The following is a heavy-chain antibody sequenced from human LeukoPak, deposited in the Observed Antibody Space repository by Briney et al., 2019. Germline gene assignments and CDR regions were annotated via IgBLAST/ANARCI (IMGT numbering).Heavy chain of an antibody. Sequence: SETLSLTCTVSGGSISSSSYYWGWVRQPPGKGLEWIGSIYYSGSTYYNPSLKSRVTISVDTSKNQFSLKLSSVTAADTAVYYCARGPLTEYCSGGSCYSIDYWGQGTLVTVSS. CDR1: GGSISSSSYY. J-gene: IGHJ4*02. CDR2: IYYSGST. CDR3: ARGPLTEYCSGGSCYSIDY. D-gene: IGHD2-15*01. V-gene: IGHV4-39*07.